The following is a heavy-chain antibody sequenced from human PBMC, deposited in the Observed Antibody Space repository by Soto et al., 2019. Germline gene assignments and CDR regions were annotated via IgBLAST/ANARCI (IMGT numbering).Heavy chain of an antibody. J-gene: IGHJ6*02. CDR1: GGSFSGYY. D-gene: IGHD3-3*01. Sequence: QVQLQQWGAGLLKPSETLSLTCAVYGGSFSGYYWSWIRQPPGKGLEWIGEINHSGSTNYNPSLKSRVTISVDTSENQFSLKLSSVTAADTAVYYCARRAYYDFWSGYYRYYYGMDVWGQGTTVTVSS. V-gene: IGHV4-34*01. CDR3: ARRAYYDFWSGYYRYYYGMDV. CDR2: INHSGST.